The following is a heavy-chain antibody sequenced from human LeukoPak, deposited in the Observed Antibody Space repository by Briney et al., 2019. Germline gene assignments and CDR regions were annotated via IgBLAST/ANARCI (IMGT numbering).Heavy chain of an antibody. V-gene: IGHV4-59*01. J-gene: IGHJ4*02. CDR3: ARIMVRGVTRGYFDY. D-gene: IGHD3-10*01. CDR1: GGSISSYY. Sequence: SETLSLTCTVSGGSISSYYWSWIRQPPGKGLEWIGYIYYSGSTNYNPSLKSRVTISVDTSKNQFSLKLSSVTAADTAVYYCARIMVRGVTRGYFDYWGQGTLVTVSS. CDR2: IYYSGST.